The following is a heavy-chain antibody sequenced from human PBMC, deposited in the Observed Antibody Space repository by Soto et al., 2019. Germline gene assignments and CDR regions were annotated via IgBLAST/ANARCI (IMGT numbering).Heavy chain of an antibody. Sequence: GGSLRLSCAASGFTFSSYGMHWVRQAPGKGLEWVAVIWYDGSNKYYADSVKGRFTISRDNSKNTLYLQMNSLRAEDTAVYYCARDLMVYAIRYFDYWGQGTLVTVSS. V-gene: IGHV3-33*01. CDR3: ARDLMVYAIRYFDY. CDR1: GFTFSSYG. D-gene: IGHD2-8*01. CDR2: IWYDGSNK. J-gene: IGHJ4*02.